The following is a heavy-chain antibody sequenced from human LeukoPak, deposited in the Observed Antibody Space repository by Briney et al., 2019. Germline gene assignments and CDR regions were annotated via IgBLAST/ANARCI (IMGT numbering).Heavy chain of an antibody. D-gene: IGHD6-19*01. CDR1: GFTFSSYA. V-gene: IGHV3-23*01. J-gene: IGHJ4*02. Sequence: GGSLRLSCTASGFTFSSYAMYWVRQAPGKGLEWVSGIFGSGGSAHYADSVKGRFTISRDNSKNTEYLQMNSLRAEDTAVYYCGKTTTGYSSGRYPAWPVDYWGQGTLVTVSS. CDR3: GKTTTGYSSGRYPAWPVDY. CDR2: IFGSGGSA.